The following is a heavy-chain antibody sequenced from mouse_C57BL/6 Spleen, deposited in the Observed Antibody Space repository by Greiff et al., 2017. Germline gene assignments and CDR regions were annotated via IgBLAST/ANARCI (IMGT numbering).Heavy chain of an antibody. CDR1: GYAFSSSW. J-gene: IGHJ1*03. CDR2: IYPGDGDT. V-gene: IGHV1-82*01. Sequence: QVQLQQSGPELVKPGASVKISCKASGYAFSSSWMNWVKQRPGKGLAWIGRIYPGDGDTNYNGKFKGKATLTADKSSSTAYMQLSSLTSEDSAVYFCAAIYYYGSSYWYFDVWGTGTTVTVSS. D-gene: IGHD1-1*01. CDR3: AAIYYYGSSYWYFDV.